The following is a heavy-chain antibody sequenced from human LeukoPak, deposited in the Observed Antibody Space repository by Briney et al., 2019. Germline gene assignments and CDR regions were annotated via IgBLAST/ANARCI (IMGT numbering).Heavy chain of an antibody. J-gene: IGHJ4*02. V-gene: IGHV1-69*04. CDR2: IIPILGIA. Sequence: SVKVSCKASGGTFSSYANSWVRQAPGQGLEWMGRIIPILGIANYAQKFQGRVTITADKSTSTAYMELSSLRSEDTAVYYCARETNDYYDSSEFDCWGQGTLVTVSS. CDR1: GGTFSSYA. CDR3: ARETNDYYDSSEFDC. D-gene: IGHD3-22*01.